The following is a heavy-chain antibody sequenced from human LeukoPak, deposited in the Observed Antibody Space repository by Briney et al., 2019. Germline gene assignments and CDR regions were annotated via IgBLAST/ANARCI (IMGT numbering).Heavy chain of an antibody. V-gene: IGHV3-9*03. CDR3: AKGYCTSTSCPIDY. Sequence: GGSLRLSCAASGFTFDDYAMHWVRQAPGKGLEWVSGISWNSGSIAYADSVKGRFTISRDNAKNSLYLQMNSLRAEDMALYYCAKGYCTSTSCPIDYWGQGTLVTVSS. J-gene: IGHJ4*02. CDR2: ISWNSGSI. D-gene: IGHD2-2*01. CDR1: GFTFDDYA.